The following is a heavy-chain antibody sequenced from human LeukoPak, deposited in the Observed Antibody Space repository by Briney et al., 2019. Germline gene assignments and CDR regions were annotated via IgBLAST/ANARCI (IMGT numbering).Heavy chain of an antibody. Sequence: GGSLRLSCAASGFTFSSYWMSWVRQAPGKGLEWVANIKQDGSEKYYVDSVKGRFTISRDNAKNSLYLQMNSLRAEDTAVYYCAKEAPKEYYYYYMDVWGKGTTVTISS. CDR1: GFTFSSYW. J-gene: IGHJ6*03. CDR3: AKEAPKEYYYYYMDV. CDR2: IKQDGSEK. V-gene: IGHV3-7*01.